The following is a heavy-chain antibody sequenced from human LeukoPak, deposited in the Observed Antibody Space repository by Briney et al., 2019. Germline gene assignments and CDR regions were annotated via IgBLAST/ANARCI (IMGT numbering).Heavy chain of an antibody. Sequence: GRSLRLSCAASGFTFSGYAMSRVRQAPGKGLEWVSTISGSGGSTYYADSLKGRFTISRDNSKNTLYLQMNSLRAEDTAVYYCAQRPKEIVTFDYWGQGTLVTVSS. D-gene: IGHD2-21*01. CDR3: AQRPKEIVTFDY. V-gene: IGHV3-23*01. CDR2: ISGSGGST. CDR1: GFTFSGYA. J-gene: IGHJ4*02.